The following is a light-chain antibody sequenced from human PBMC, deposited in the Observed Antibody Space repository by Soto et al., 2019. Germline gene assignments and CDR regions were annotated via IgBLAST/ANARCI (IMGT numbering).Light chain of an antibody. CDR2: DAS. Sequence: EIVLTQSPGTLSLSPGERATLSCRASQSISSTSLAWYQQKPGQAPRLLIYDASSRATGIPDRFSGSGSETDFTLTISGLEPEDFAVYYCQQRSNWPLTFGGGTKVDIK. V-gene: IGKV3D-20*02. CDR1: QSISSTS. J-gene: IGKJ4*01. CDR3: QQRSNWPLT.